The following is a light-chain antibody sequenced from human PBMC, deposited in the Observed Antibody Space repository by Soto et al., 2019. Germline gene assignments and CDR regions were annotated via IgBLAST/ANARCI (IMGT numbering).Light chain of an antibody. Sequence: QSALTQPPSASGSPGQSVTISCTGTSSDVGGYNYVSWYQQHPGKAPKLMIYEVSKRPSGVPDRFSGSKSGNTASLTVSGLQAEDEADYYCSPYAGSILFGGGTKVTVL. J-gene: IGLJ2*01. CDR2: EVS. CDR1: SSDVGGYNY. V-gene: IGLV2-8*01. CDR3: SPYAGSIL.